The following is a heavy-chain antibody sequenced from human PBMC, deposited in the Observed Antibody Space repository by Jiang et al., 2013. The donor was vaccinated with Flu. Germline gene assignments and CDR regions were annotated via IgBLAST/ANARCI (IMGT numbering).Heavy chain of an antibody. J-gene: IGHJ3*02. CDR2: LTGSGGST. D-gene: IGHD4/OR15-4a*01. CDR3: AKDPLKYLDGAADASDI. CDR1: GFTFGKYA. Sequence: GLVQPGGSLRLSCVASGFTFGKYAMSWVRQAPGKGLEWVSALTGSGGSTYYADSVKGRFTISRDNSKNTVYLQMNSLRAEDTAVYYCAKDPLKYLDGAADASDIWGQGTMVTVSS. V-gene: IGHV3-23*01.